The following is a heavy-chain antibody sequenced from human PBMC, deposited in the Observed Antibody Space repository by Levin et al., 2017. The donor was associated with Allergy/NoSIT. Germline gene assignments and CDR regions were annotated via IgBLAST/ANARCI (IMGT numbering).Heavy chain of an antibody. J-gene: IGHJ3*02. V-gene: IGHV4-34*01. CDR2: INHSGST. CDR3: ARGPAETTPRRYCSGGSCYFPVRSGAFDI. CDR1: GGSFSGYY. Sequence: PSETLSLTCAVYGGSFSGYYWSWIRQPPGKGLEWIGEINHSGSTNYNPSLKSRVTISVDTSKNQFSLKLSSVTAADTAVYYCARGPAETTPRRYCSGGSCYFPVRSGAFDIWGQGTMVTVSS. D-gene: IGHD2-15*01.